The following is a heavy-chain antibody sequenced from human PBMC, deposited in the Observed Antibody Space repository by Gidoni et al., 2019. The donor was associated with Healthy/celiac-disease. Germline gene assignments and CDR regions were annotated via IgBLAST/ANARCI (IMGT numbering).Heavy chain of an antibody. CDR1: GFTFSSYS. Sequence: EVQLVESGGGLVQSGGSLRLSCAASGFTFSSYSMNWVRQAPGKWLEWVSYISSSSSTIYYADSVKGRFTISRDNAKNSLYLQMNSLRAEDTAVYYCARDRRDYGSGSYPDAFDIWGQGTMVTVSS. J-gene: IGHJ3*02. CDR2: ISSSSSTI. CDR3: ARDRRDYGSGSYPDAFDI. V-gene: IGHV3-48*01. D-gene: IGHD3-10*01.